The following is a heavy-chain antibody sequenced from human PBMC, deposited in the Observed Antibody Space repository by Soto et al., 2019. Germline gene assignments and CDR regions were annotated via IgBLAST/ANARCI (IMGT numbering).Heavy chain of an antibody. J-gene: IGHJ4*02. CDR3: ARNSEHFDY. Sequence: QVHLVESGGGLVKPGGSLRLSCAASGFTLSDYYMSWVRQAPGKGLEWVSYISSSSRTIYYADSVRGRFTISRDNAENSLLLQMNSLRAEDTALYYCARNSEHFDYWGQGTLVTVAS. D-gene: IGHD6-13*01. CDR2: ISSSSRTI. V-gene: IGHV3-11*01. CDR1: GFTLSDYY.